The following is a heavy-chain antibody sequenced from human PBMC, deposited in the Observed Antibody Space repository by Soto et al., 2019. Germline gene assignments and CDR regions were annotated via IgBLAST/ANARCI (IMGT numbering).Heavy chain of an antibody. V-gene: IGHV4-31*03. Sequence: PSETLSLTCTVSGGSISSGGYYWTWIRQHPGKGLEWIGYIYYSGSTYYNPSLKRRVTISVHTSKNQFSLKLRSVTAADTAVYYCAGGHTVEYGGMDVWGQGTTVTVSS. J-gene: IGHJ6*02. CDR1: GGSISSGGYY. D-gene: IGHD4-17*01. CDR2: IYYSGST. CDR3: AGGHTVEYGGMDV.